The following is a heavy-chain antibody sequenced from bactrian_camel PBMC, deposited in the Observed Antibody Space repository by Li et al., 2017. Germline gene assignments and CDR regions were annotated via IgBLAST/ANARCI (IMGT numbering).Heavy chain of an antibody. J-gene: IGHJ4*01. CDR3: AKGDGPVSTISGT. CDR1: GYTYNRNC. CDR2: IATGSGNT. Sequence: HVQLVESGGGSVQAGGSLRLSCAASGYTYNRNCMAWFRQAPGKEREGVARIATGSGNTYYADSVKGRFTISRDNAKNTLYLQLNSLKTEDTAMYYCAKGDGPVSTISGTRGQGTQVTVS. D-gene: IGHD4*01. V-gene: IGHV3S1*01.